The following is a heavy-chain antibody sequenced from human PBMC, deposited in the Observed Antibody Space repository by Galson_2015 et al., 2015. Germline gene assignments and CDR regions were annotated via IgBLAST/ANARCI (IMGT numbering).Heavy chain of an antibody. J-gene: IGHJ4*02. CDR2: ISYDGSNK. CDR1: GFTFSNYG. CDR3: AKGEGLYRGSSGILGYFDY. Sequence: SLRLSCAASGFTFSNYGMHWVRQAPGKGLEWVAVISYDGSNKDYGDSVKGRFTISRDNSKNTLYLQMNSLRTEDTGVYYCAKGEGLYRGSSGILGYFDYWGQGTLVTASS. V-gene: IGHV3-30*18. D-gene: IGHD6-6*01.